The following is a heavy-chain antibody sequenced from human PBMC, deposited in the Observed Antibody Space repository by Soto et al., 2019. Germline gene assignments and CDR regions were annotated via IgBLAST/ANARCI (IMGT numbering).Heavy chain of an antibody. D-gene: IGHD1-26*01. J-gene: IGHJ3*02. CDR1: GFTFTSSA. Sequence: SVEVSCKASGFTFTSSALQWVRQSRGQRLEWIGWIVVGSGNTNYAQKFQERVTITRDMSTSTAYMELSSLRSEDTAVYYCAGSGRPLDAFDIWGQGTMVTVSS. CDR2: IVVGSGNT. V-gene: IGHV1-58*01. CDR3: AGSGRPLDAFDI.